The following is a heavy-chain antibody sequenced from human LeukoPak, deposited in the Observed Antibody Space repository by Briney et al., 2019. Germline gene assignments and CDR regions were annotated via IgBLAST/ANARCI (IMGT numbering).Heavy chain of an antibody. Sequence: GGSLRLSCAASGFPFSTHSLNWVRQAPGTGLEWVSSISAGGDFVYYGDSVKGRFTMSRDNAKNSLHLQMDSLTAEDTAVYYCVRDKYDRSNYAYFGSWGHGTLVTVSS. D-gene: IGHD3-22*01. CDR1: GFPFSTHS. CDR3: VRDKYDRSNYAYFGS. CDR2: ISAGGDFV. J-gene: IGHJ4*01. V-gene: IGHV3-21*01.